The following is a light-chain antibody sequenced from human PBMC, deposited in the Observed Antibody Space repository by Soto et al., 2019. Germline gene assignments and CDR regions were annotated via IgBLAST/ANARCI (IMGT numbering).Light chain of an antibody. Sequence: DIQMTQSPSSLSASVGDRVSVTCRTSQNITKFLNWYQEKPGKAPKVLIYVTSNLENGVPSRFSGSGSGTHFTLSISSLQPEYCATDYCQQTFSAPGTFGPGTRVEVK. V-gene: IGKV1-39*01. CDR3: QQTFSAPGT. CDR1: QNITKF. CDR2: VTS. J-gene: IGKJ1*01.